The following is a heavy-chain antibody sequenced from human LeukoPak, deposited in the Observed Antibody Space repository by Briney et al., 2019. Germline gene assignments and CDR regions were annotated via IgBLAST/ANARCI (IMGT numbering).Heavy chain of an antibody. D-gene: IGHD6-13*01. CDR2: IYHSGST. Sequence: GSLRLSCAASGFTFRTYWMSWVRQAPGKGLEWIGSIYHSGSTYYNPSLKSRATISVDTSKNQFSLKLSSVTAADTAVYYCARESRYSSSWCFDYWGQGTLVTVSS. CDR1: GFTFRTYW. V-gene: IGHV4-38-2*02. CDR3: ARESRYSSSWCFDY. J-gene: IGHJ4*02.